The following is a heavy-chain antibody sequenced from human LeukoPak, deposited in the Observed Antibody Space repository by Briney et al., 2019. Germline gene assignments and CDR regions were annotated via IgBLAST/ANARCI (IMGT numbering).Heavy chain of an antibody. J-gene: IGHJ5*02. CDR3: VRSDWFDP. V-gene: IGHV3-74*03. CDR2: IKSDGSST. Sequence: GGSLRLSCAASGFTFSGYWMHWVRQAPGKGLVWVSRIKSDGSSTTYADSVKGRFTVSRDNAKNTLYLQINSLRAEDTAVYYCVRSDWFDPWGQGTLVTVSS. CDR1: GFTFSGYW.